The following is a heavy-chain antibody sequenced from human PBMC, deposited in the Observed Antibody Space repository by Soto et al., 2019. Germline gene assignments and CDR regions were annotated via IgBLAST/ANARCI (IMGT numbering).Heavy chain of an antibody. Sequence: QVQLVQSGAEVKKPGASVKVSCKASGYTFTSYYMHWVRQAPGQGLEWMGIINPSGGSTSYAQKFQGRVTMTRDTSTSTVYMELSSLRSEDTAVYYCARDGGMVLGVNTYYYYGMDVWGQGTTVTVSS. J-gene: IGHJ6*02. V-gene: IGHV1-46*01. D-gene: IGHD3-10*01. CDR2: INPSGGST. CDR1: GYTFTSYY. CDR3: ARDGGMVLGVNTYYYYGMDV.